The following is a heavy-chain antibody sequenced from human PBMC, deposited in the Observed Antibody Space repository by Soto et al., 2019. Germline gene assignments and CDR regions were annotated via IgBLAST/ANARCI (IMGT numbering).Heavy chain of an antibody. D-gene: IGHD3-22*01. J-gene: IGHJ4*02. CDR3: AEEDYDSSGSLTPVFDY. V-gene: IGHV3-23*01. CDR2: ISGSGGST. Sequence: GGSLRLSCAASGFTFSSYAMSWVRQAPGKGLEWVSAISGSGGSTYYADSVKGRFTISRDNSKNTLYLQMNSLRAEDTAVYYCAEEDYDSSGSLTPVFDYWGQGTLVTVSS. CDR1: GFTFSSYA.